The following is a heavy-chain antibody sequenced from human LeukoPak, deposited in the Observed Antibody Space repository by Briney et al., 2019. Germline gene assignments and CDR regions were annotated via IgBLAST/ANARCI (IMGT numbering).Heavy chain of an antibody. CDR3: AKDIRSSGWSKYSDY. V-gene: IGHV3-48*01. CDR1: GFTFSSYS. Sequence: PGGSLRLSCAASGFTFSSYSMNWVRQAPGKGLEWVSYISSSSSTIYYADSVKGRFTISRDNAKNSLYLQMNSLRAEDTAVYYCAKDIRSSGWSKYSDYWGQGTLVTVSS. D-gene: IGHD6-19*01. J-gene: IGHJ4*02. CDR2: ISSSSSTI.